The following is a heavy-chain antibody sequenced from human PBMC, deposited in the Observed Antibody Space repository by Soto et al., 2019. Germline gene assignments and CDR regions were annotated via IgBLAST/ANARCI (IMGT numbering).Heavy chain of an antibody. V-gene: IGHV3-21*01. CDR2: ISSSSSYI. CDR3: ARDRAVTPGWFDP. D-gene: IGHD4-17*01. Sequence: SGFTFSSYSMNWVRQAPGKGLEWVSSISSSSSYIYYADSVKGRFTISRDNAKNSLYLQMNSLRAEDTAVYYCARDRAVTPGWFDPWGQGTLVTVSS. CDR1: GFTFSSYS. J-gene: IGHJ5*02.